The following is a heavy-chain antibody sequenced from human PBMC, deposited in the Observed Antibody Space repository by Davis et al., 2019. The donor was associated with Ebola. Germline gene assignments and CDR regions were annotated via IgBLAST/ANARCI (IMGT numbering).Heavy chain of an antibody. CDR3: ARVLGEHYYGPGSSTWFDP. V-gene: IGHV4-61*01. CDR2: IYYSGST. D-gene: IGHD3-10*01. Sequence: SETLSLTCTVSGGSVSSGSYYWSWIRQPPGKGLEWIGYIYYSGSTTYNPSLKSRVTISVDTSKNQFSLKLSSVTAADTAVYYCARVLGEHYYGPGSSTWFDPWGQGTLVTVSS. J-gene: IGHJ5*02. CDR1: GGSVSSGSYY.